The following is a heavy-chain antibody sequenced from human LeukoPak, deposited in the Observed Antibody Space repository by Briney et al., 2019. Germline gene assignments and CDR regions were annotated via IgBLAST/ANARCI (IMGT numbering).Heavy chain of an antibody. CDR1: GFTFSTFA. CDR3: ATYRQVLLPFES. J-gene: IGHJ4*02. V-gene: IGHV3-23*01. CDR2: IFPSGDEI. Sequence: GGSLRLSCAASGFTFSTFAMIWVRQPPGKVLEWVSSIFPSGDEIHYADSVRGRFTISRDNSKSTLSLQMNRLRAEDTAMYYCATYRQVLLPFESWGQGTLVTVSS. D-gene: IGHD2-8*02.